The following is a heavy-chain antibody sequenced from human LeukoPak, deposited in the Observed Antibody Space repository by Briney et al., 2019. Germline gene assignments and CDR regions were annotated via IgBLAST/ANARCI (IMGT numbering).Heavy chain of an antibody. Sequence: PSETLSLTCTVSGGSISSSSYYWSWIRQPPGKGLEWIGEINHSGSTNYNPSLKSRVTISVDTSKNQFSLKLSSVTAADTAVYYCASSIAAAAGDRRLFDYWGQGTLVTVSS. CDR1: GGSISSSSYY. CDR3: ASSIAAAAGDRRLFDY. D-gene: IGHD6-13*01. CDR2: INHSGST. J-gene: IGHJ4*02. V-gene: IGHV4-39*07.